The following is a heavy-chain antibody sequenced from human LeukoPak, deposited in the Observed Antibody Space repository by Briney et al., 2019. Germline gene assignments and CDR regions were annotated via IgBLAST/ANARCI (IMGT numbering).Heavy chain of an antibody. V-gene: IGHV3-30*18. CDR1: GLTFSSYG. CDR2: ISYDERNK. J-gene: IGHJ4*02. Sequence: GRSLRLSCAASGLTFSSYGMHWIRQAPGKGLEWVAVISYDERNKFYAESVKGRFTISRDNSKNTRYLQMDSLRAEDTAVYYCAKDGGRFSGHTDYWGQGTLVSVSS. D-gene: IGHD3-16*01. CDR3: AKDGGRFSGHTDY.